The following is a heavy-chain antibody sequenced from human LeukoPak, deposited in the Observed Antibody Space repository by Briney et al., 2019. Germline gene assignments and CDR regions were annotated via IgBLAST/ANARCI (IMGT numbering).Heavy chain of an antibody. CDR2: IYYSGST. CDR3: ASYGDYVGYFTL. D-gene: IGHD4-17*01. Sequence: SETLSLTCTVSGGSISSSSYYWGLIRQPPGKGLEWIGSIYYSGSTYYNPTLNSRVTISVDTSNNHFSLKLSSVTAADTAVYYCASYGDYVGYFTLWGRGTLVAVSS. V-gene: IGHV4-39*02. CDR1: GGSISSSSYY. J-gene: IGHJ2*01.